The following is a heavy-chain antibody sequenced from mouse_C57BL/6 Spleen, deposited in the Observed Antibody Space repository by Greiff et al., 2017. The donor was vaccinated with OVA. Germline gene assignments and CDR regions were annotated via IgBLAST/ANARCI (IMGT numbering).Heavy chain of an antibody. D-gene: IGHD1-1*01. CDR3: ACYYGSSFDY. Sequence: VKLVESGAELVKPGASVKISCKASGYAFSSYWMNWVKQRPGKGLEWIGPIYPGDGITNYNGKFKGKATLTADKSSSTAYMQLSSLTSEDSAVYFCACYYGSSFDYWGQGTTLTVSS. J-gene: IGHJ2*01. CDR2: IYPGDGIT. V-gene: IGHV1-80*01. CDR1: GYAFSSYW.